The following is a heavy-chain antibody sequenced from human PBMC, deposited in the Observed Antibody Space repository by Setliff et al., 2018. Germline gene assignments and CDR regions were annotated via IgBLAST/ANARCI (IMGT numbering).Heavy chain of an antibody. D-gene: IGHD3-10*01. CDR1: GFTFTSSA. CDR3: AARRGKQGAFDI. V-gene: IGHV1-58*02. Sequence: ASVKVSCKASGFTFTSSAMQWVRQARGQRLEWIGWIVVGSGNTNYAQKFQERVTITRDMSTNTAYMELSSLRSEDTAVYYCAARRGKQGAFDIWGQGTMVTVSS. CDR2: IVVGSGNT. J-gene: IGHJ3*02.